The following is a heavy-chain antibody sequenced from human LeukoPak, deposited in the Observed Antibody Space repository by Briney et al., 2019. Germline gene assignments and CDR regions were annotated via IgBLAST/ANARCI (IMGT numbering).Heavy chain of an antibody. D-gene: IGHD1-26*01. V-gene: IGHV3-64*01. J-gene: IGHJ3*02. Sequence: GGSLRLSCAASGFTFSSYAMHWVRQAPGKGLEYVSGISSSGGSTYYANSVKGRFTISRDNSKNTLYLQMGSLRAEDMAVYYCARGQVGAINDAFDIWGQGTMVTVSS. CDR3: ARGQVGAINDAFDI. CDR2: ISSSGGST. CDR1: GFTFSSYA.